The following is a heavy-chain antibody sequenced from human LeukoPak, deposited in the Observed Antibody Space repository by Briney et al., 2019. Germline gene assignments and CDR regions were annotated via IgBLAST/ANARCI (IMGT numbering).Heavy chain of an antibody. CDR2: IYHSGST. V-gene: IGHV4-38-2*02. J-gene: IGHJ4*02. CDR3: ARAEMATTHTFDY. CDR1: GYSISSGYY. Sequence: SETLSHTCTVSGYSISSGYYWGWIRQPPGKGLEWIGSIYHSGSTYYNPSLKSRVTISVDTSKNQFSLKLSSVTAADTAVYYCARAEMATTHTFDYWGQGTLVTVSS. D-gene: IGHD5-24*01.